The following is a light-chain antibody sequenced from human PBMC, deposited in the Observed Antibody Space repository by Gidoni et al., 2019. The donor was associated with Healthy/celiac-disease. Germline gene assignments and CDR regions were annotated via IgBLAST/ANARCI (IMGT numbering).Light chain of an antibody. CDR3: MQRIEFPSIT. CDR1: QSLLDSDDGNTY. Sequence: DIVMTQTTLSLPVTPGEPASISCRSSQSLLDSDDGNTYLDWYLQKPGQSPQLLIYPLSYRASGVPDRFSGSWSGTDFTLKISRVEAEDVGVYYCMQRIEFPSITFGQGTRLEIK. J-gene: IGKJ5*01. V-gene: IGKV2-40*01. CDR2: PLS.